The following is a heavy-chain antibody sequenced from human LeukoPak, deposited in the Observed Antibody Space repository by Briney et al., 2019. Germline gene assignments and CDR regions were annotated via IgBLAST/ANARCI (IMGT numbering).Heavy chain of an antibody. CDR2: ISRSGSTK. J-gene: IGHJ6*03. V-gene: IGHV3-11*01. D-gene: IGHD2-15*01. CDR1: GFTFSDYN. CDR3: ARVLRYCSGGNCYSGGLGYMDV. Sequence: GGSLRLSCAASGFTFSDYNMRWIRQAPGKGLEWVSSISRSGSTKYYADSVKGRYTISRDNAKNSLFLQMNGLRAEDTAVYYCARVLRYCSGGNCYSGGLGYMDVWGKGTTVTISS.